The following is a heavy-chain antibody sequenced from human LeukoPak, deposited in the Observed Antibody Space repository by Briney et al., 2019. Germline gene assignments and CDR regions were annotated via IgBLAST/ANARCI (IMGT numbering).Heavy chain of an antibody. J-gene: IGHJ3*02. CDR1: GFTLSSYG. V-gene: IGHV3-23*01. CDR3: ARGLFLSGYLDAFDI. CDR2: ISGSGGST. Sequence: PGGSLRLSCAASGFTLSSYGMSWVRQAPGKGLEWVSAISGSGGSTYYADSVKGRCTISRDNSKNTLYLQMNSLRVEDTAVYYCARGLFLSGYLDAFDIWGQGTVVTVSS. D-gene: IGHD3-22*01.